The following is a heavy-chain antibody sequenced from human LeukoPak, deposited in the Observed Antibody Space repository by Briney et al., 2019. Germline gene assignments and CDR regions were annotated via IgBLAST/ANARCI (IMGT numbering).Heavy chain of an antibody. V-gene: IGHV4-59*08. Sequence: PSETLSLTCTVSGGSISSYYWSWIRQPPGKGLEWIGYIYYSGSTNYNPSLKSRVTISVDTSKNQFSLKLSSVTAADTAVYYCARLVTVTTLDYGMDVWGQGTTVTVSS. CDR3: ARLVTVTTLDYGMDV. CDR1: GGSISSYY. D-gene: IGHD4-17*01. J-gene: IGHJ6*02. CDR2: IYYSGST.